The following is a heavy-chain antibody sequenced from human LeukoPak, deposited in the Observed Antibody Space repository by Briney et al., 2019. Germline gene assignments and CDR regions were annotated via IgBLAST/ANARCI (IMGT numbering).Heavy chain of an antibody. J-gene: IGHJ4*02. D-gene: IGHD1-26*01. V-gene: IGHV3-53*01. CDR2: IYSGGST. CDR3: ARETRGSYVPGLDS. Sequence: GGSLRLSCAASGFTVSSNYMSWVRQAPGKGLEWVSVIYSGGSTYYADSVKGRFTISRHNAQNSLSLQMNNLRAEDTAVYYCARETRGSYVPGLDSWGQGTLVTVSS. CDR1: GFTVSSNY.